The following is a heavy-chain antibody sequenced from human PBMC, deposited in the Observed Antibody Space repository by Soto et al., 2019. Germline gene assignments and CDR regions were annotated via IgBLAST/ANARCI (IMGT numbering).Heavy chain of an antibody. D-gene: IGHD3-10*01. V-gene: IGHV4-30-4*01. CDR3: ARGTRTMARAVVMD. J-gene: IGHJ4*02. CDR2: IFYTGST. CDR1: GDSISSGDYY. Sequence: QVYLQESGPGLVKPSQTLSLTCTVSGDSISSGDYYWSWIRQPPGQGLEGIGYIFYTGSTYYNPSLRSRVSISVDTATNQFSLKVNSVVAADTAVYYCARGTRTMARAVVMDWGQGTPITVSS.